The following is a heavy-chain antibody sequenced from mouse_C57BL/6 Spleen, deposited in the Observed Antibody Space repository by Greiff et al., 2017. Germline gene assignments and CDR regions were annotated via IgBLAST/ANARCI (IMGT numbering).Heavy chain of an antibody. J-gene: IGHJ3*01. V-gene: IGHV5-12*01. CDR2: ISNGGGST. CDR1: GFTFSDYY. Sequence: EVKLMESGGGLVQPGGSLKLSCAASGFTFSDYYMYWVRQTPEKRLEWVAYISNGGGSTYYPDTVKGRFTISRDPAKNTLYLQMSRRRSEDKAMYYYARARFFTTEGGFAYWGQGTLVTVSA. D-gene: IGHD1-1*01. CDR3: ARARFFTTEGGFAY.